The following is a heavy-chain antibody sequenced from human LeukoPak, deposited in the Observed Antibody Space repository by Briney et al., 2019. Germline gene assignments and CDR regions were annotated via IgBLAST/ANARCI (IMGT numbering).Heavy chain of an antibody. CDR1: GFTFSSYS. CDR3: ARILKDYYYYYMDV. J-gene: IGHJ6*03. CDR2: LSSSSSYI. Sequence: GGSLRLSCAASGFTFSSYSMNWVRQAPGKGLDSAKSLSSSSSYIYYADSMKGRFTISRDNAKNSLYLQMNSLRAEDTAVYYCARILKDYYYYYMDVWGKGTTVTVSS. V-gene: IGHV3-21*01.